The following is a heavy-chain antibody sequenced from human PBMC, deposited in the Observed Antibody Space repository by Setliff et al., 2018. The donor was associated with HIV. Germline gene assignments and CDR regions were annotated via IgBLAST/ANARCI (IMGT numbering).Heavy chain of an antibody. J-gene: IGHJ6*03. CDR3: YYMDV. CDR2: IDDTGAT. D-gene: IGHD4-17*01. CDR1: GGPISSYY. V-gene: IGHV4-59*08. Sequence: PSETLSLTCTVSGGPISSYYWSWIRQSPGKGLEWIGYIDDTGATKYNPSLKSRLTMSLDTSKNHLSLNLTSVTAYSDYPYYFYYMDVWGKGTTVTVSS.